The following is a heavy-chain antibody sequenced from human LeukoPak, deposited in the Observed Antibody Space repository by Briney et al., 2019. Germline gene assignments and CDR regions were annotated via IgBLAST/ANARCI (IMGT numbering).Heavy chain of an antibody. CDR2: IDHLGTT. CDR3: RIYYYHYGVDA. CDR1: GGTFRDYS. V-gene: IGHV4-34*08. Sequence: PSETLSLTCGIYGGTFRDYSWGWIRQTPGKGLEWIGDIDHLGTTNYNPSLKSRVIVSVDTSKRQFSLNLRSVTAADTAMYWCRIYYYHYGVDAWGQGATVTVSS. J-gene: IGHJ6*02.